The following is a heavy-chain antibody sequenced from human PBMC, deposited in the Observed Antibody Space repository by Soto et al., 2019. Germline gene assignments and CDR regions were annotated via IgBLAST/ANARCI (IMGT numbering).Heavy chain of an antibody. CDR2: IYYSGST. J-gene: IGHJ6*02. CDR3: ARASPVVTDV. D-gene: IGHD5-18*01. CDR1: GGSISSGDYY. V-gene: IGHV4-30-4*01. Sequence: QVQLQESGPGLVKPSQTLSLTCTVSGGSISSGDYYWSWIRQPPGKGLEWIGYIYYSGSTHYNPALKSPVTISVDTSKIQCSLKLSSVTAADTAVYYCARASPVVTDVWGQVTTVTVSS.